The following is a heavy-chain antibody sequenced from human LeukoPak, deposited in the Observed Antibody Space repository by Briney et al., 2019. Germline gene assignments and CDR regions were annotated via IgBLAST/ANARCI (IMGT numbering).Heavy chain of an antibody. J-gene: IGHJ4*02. Sequence: PGGSLRLSCAASGFTFSTYAMSWVRQAPGKGLEWVSAISGSGDNTYYADSVKGRFTISRDNSKNTLYLQMNSLRAEDTAVYYCAKGFVFFDYWGQGTLVTVSS. CDR2: ISGSGDNT. CDR3: AKGFVFFDY. V-gene: IGHV3-23*01. CDR1: GFTFSTYA. D-gene: IGHD2-15*01.